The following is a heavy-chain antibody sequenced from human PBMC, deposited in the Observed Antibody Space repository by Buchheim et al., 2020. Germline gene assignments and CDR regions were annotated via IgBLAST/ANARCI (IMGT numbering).Heavy chain of an antibody. Sequence: QVQLVESGGGLVKPGGSLRLSCAASGFTFSDYYMSWIRQAPGKGLEWVSYISSSSSYTNYADSVKGRFTISRDNVKNALYLQMNSLRAEDTAVYYCARDGVAGWPNYYYYYGMDVWGQGTT. CDR3: ARDGVAGWPNYYYYYGMDV. J-gene: IGHJ6*02. D-gene: IGHD6-19*01. CDR1: GFTFSDYY. CDR2: ISSSSSYT. V-gene: IGHV3-11*06.